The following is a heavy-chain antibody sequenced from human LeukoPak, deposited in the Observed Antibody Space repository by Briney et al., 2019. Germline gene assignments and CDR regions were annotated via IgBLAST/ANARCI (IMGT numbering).Heavy chain of an antibody. CDR1: GFTFSSYA. J-gene: IGHJ4*02. Sequence: GGSLRLSCAASGFTFSSYAMSWVRQAPGKGLGWVSAISGSGGSTYYADSVKGRFTISRDNSKNTLYLQMNSLRAEDTAVYYCAKDTDMVQYYFVHWGQGTLVTVSS. D-gene: IGHD5-18*01. V-gene: IGHV3-23*01. CDR2: ISGSGGST. CDR3: AKDTDMVQYYFVH.